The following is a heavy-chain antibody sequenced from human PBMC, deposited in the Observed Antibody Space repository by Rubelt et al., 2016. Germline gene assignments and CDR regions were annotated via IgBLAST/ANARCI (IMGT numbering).Heavy chain of an antibody. CDR2: INPNSGGT. Sequence: KASGYTFTGYYMHWVRQAPGQGLEWMGRINPNSGGTYYAQKFQGRVTMTRDTSISTAYMELSRLRSDDTAVYYCARARIAARLGYNWFDPWGQGTLVTVSS. J-gene: IGHJ5*02. V-gene: IGHV1-2*06. D-gene: IGHD6-6*01. CDR3: ARARIAARLGYNWFDP. CDR1: GYTFTGYY.